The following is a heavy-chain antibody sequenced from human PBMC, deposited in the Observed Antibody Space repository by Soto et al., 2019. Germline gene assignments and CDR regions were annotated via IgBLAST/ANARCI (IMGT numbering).Heavy chain of an antibody. Sequence: SVKVSCKASGGTFRRYGISWVRQAPGQGLEWMGGIIPIFATTNYAQKFQGRVTITADVSTSTAYMELSSLRSEDTGVYYCARDHANLGVVNHYGMDVWGQGTTVTVSS. CDR1: GGTFRRYG. CDR2: IIPIFATT. D-gene: IGHD2-21*01. J-gene: IGHJ6*02. CDR3: ARDHANLGVVNHYGMDV. V-gene: IGHV1-69*13.